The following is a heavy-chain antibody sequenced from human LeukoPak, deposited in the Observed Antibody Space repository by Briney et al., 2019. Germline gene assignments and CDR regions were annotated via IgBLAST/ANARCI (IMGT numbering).Heavy chain of an antibody. V-gene: IGHV3-30*02. Sequence: GGSLRLSCAASGFIFSSYGMHWVRQAPGKGLECVAVIWYDGSNKYYADSVKGRFTISRDNSKNTLYLQMNSLRAEDTAVYYCAKGGIQLWIKIDYWGQGTLVTVSS. CDR2: IWYDGSNK. J-gene: IGHJ4*02. CDR3: AKGGIQLWIKIDY. D-gene: IGHD5-18*01. CDR1: GFIFSSYG.